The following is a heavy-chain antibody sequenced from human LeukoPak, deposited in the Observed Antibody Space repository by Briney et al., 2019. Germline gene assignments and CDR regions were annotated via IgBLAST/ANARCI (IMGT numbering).Heavy chain of an antibody. CDR2: ISPDGTSQ. CDR3: ARRHYYGSGNYKGNGMDV. V-gene: IGHV3-30*04. J-gene: IGHJ6*02. D-gene: IGHD3-10*01. Sequence: PGESLRLSCAASGFTFSSYAFHWVRQAPGKGLEWVAVISPDGTSQKYADSVKGRFTISRDDSKNTLYLQMNSLSAEDTAVYYCARRHYYGSGNYKGNGMDVWGQGTTVTV. CDR1: GFTFSSYA.